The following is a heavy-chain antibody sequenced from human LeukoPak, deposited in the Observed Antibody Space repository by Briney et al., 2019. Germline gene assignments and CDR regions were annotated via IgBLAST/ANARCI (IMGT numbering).Heavy chain of an antibody. CDR2: IYYSGST. J-gene: IGHJ2*01. CDR1: GGSISSSY. CDR3: ARLRKQYWYFDL. Sequence: SETLSLTCTVSGGSISSSYWSWIRQPPGKGLEWIGYIYYSGSTNYNPSLKSRVTISVDTSKNQFSLKLSSVTAADTAVYYCARLRKQYWYFDLWGRGTLVTVSS. D-gene: IGHD1/OR15-1a*01. V-gene: IGHV4-59*01.